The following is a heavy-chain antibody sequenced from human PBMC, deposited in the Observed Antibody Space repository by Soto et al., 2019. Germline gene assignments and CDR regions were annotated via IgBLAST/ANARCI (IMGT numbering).Heavy chain of an antibody. CDR3: ARVDYYDSSGYYFDY. D-gene: IGHD3-22*01. CDR2: IYYSGST. CDR1: GGSISSYY. Sequence: SETLSLTCTVSGGSISSYYWSWIRQPPGKGLEWIGYIYYSGSTNYNPSLKSRVTISVDTSKNQFSLKLSSVTAADTAVYYCARVDYYDSSGYYFDYWGQGTLVTVSS. J-gene: IGHJ4*02. V-gene: IGHV4-59*01.